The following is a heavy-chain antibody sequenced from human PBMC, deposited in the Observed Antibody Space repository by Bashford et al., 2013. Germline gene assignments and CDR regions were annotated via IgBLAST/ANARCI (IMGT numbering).Heavy chain of an antibody. J-gene: IGHJ4*02. D-gene: IGHD2-8*01. CDR1: GFTFDDYA. CDR3: TKDMDIVLMVYAAFDS. CDR2: ISRNSGSI. Sequence: SLRLSCAASGFTFDDYAMHWVRQAPGKGLEWVSGISRNSGSIGYADSVKGRFTISRDNSKNTLYLQMNSLRAEDTATYYCTKDMDIVLMVYAAFDSWGQGTPVTVSS. V-gene: IGHV3-9*01.